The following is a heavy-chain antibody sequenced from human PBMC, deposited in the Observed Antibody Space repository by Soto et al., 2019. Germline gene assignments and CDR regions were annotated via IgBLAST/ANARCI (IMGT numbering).Heavy chain of an antibody. D-gene: IGHD4-17*01. J-gene: IGHJ4*02. Sequence: PSETLSLTCTVSSVSIYSGSYYWGWIRQPPGKGLEWIGSIYYSGSTYYNPSLKSRVTISVDTSKNQFSLKLSSVTAADTAVYYCASATVTTFDYWGQGTLVTVSS. CDR2: IYYSGST. CDR1: SVSIYSGSYY. CDR3: ASATVTTFDY. V-gene: IGHV4-39*01.